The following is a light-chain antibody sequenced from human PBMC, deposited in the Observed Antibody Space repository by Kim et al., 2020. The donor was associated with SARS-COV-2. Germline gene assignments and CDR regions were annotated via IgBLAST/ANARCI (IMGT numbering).Light chain of an antibody. V-gene: IGKV3D-7*01. J-gene: IGKJ4*01. CDR3: HSINTLRT. CDR2: GAP. Sequence: PGERTTTVCRGSQSITSKYLCWYKKKPRQAPRLLFSGAPSRATVPPPRCGGGGSGADFSLTTSTLHHEDFAFYSCHSINTLRTFGAGTKVGIK. CDR1: QSITSKY.